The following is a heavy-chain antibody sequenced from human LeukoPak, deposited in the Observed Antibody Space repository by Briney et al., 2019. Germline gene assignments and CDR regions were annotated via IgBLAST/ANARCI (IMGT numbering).Heavy chain of an antibody. J-gene: IGHJ4*02. V-gene: IGHV3-13*01. CDR2: IGTAGDT. CDR1: GFTFSSYD. CDR3: ARSLGRDYGDYYFDY. D-gene: IGHD4-17*01. Sequence: GGSLRPSCAASGFTFSSYDMHWVRQATGKGLEWVSAIGTAGDTYYPGSVKGRFTISRENAKNSLYLQMNSLRAGDTAVYYCARSLGRDYGDYYFDYWGQGTLVTVSS.